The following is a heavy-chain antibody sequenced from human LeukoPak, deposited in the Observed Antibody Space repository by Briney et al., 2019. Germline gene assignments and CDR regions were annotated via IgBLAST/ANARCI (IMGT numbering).Heavy chain of an antibody. Sequence: SQTLSLTCAFSGCSVSSNSAAWNWMRQSPSRGLEWLGRTYYRSKWYNGYAVFVKSRIRVNPDTSKNQFSLQLNSVTPEDTAVYYCARSGSGGWIDYWGQGTLVTVSS. V-gene: IGHV6-1*01. CDR3: ARSGSGGWIDY. D-gene: IGHD6-19*01. CDR2: TYYRSKWYN. J-gene: IGHJ4*02. CDR1: GCSVSSNSAA.